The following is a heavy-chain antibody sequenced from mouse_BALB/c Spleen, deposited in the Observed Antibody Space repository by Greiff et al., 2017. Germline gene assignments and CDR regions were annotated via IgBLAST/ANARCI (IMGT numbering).Heavy chain of an antibody. D-gene: IGHD1-1*01. Sequence: EAKLMESGGDLVKPGGSLKLSCAASGFTFSSYGMSWVRQTPDKRLEWVATISSGGSYTYYPDSVKGRFTISRDNAKNTLYLQMSSLKSEDTAMYYCARHGITTVVSKGYFDYWGQGTTLTVAS. V-gene: IGHV5-6*01. CDR3: ARHGITTVVSKGYFDY. CDR1: GFTFSSYG. CDR2: ISSGGSYT. J-gene: IGHJ2*01.